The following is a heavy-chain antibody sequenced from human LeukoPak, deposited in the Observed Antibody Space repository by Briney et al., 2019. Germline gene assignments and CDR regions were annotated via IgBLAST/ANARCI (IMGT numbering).Heavy chain of an antibody. V-gene: IGHV3-23*01. J-gene: IGHJ6*02. Sequence: GGSLRLSCAASVFTFSRYAMSCVPQAPGPGREWGSAITGSGGSRYYAESVTARFTIPRDNSQNTLYLQMNSLRAEDTALYYCAKRASYHSRSWYKYYYYGMDVWGQGTTVTVSS. CDR2: ITGSGGSR. CDR1: VFTFSRYA. D-gene: IGHD6-13*01. CDR3: AKRASYHSRSWYKYYYYGMDV.